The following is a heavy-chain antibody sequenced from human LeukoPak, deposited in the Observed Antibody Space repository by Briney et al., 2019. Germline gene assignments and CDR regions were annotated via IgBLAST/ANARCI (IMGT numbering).Heavy chain of an antibody. J-gene: IGHJ4*02. Sequence: PGGSLRLSCAASGFTFSSDAMNWVRQAPGKGLEWVSGISNSGSRTFYADSVKGRFTISRDNSKNTLYLKMNSLRVDDTALYYCAKAPNYYDSSGCGDYFDYWGQGSLVTVSS. CDR3: AKAPNYYDSSGCGDYFDY. CDR1: GFTFSSDA. V-gene: IGHV3-23*01. D-gene: IGHD3-22*01. CDR2: ISNSGSRT.